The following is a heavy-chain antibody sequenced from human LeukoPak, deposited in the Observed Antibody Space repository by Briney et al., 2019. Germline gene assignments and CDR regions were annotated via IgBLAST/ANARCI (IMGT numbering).Heavy chain of an antibody. J-gene: IGHJ3*02. CDR2: ISGSGGST. Sequence: PGGSLRLSCAASGSTFSSYAMSWVRQAPGKGLEWVSAISGSGGSTYYADSVKGRFTISRDNSKNTLYLQMNSLRAEDTAVYYCAKDFGTMIVVVPCAFDIWGQGTMVTVSS. D-gene: IGHD3-22*01. CDR3: AKDFGTMIVVVPCAFDI. CDR1: GSTFSSYA. V-gene: IGHV3-23*01.